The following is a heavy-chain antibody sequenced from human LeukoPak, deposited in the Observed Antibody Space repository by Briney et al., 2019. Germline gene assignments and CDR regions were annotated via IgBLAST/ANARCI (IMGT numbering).Heavy chain of an antibody. CDR1: GGSFSGYY. CDR2: INHSGST. D-gene: IGHD3-10*01. V-gene: IGHV4-34*01. CDR3: AKSNGYGLMDI. J-gene: IGHJ3*02. Sequence: PSETLSLTCAVYGGSFSGYYWSWLRQPPGKGLEWIGEINHSGSTNYNPSLKSRVTISLDTSRNQFSLKLNSVTAADTAVYYCAKSNGYGLMDIWGQGTMVTVSS.